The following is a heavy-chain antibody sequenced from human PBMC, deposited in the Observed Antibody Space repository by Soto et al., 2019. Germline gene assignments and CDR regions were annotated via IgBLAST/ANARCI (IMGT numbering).Heavy chain of an antibody. CDR3: VKEKTVMDSGYDAFHV. V-gene: IGHV3-30-3*01. CDR1: GFTFRSFA. Sequence: GGSLRLSCAASGFTFRSFAMHWVRQAPGKGLEWVAIISYDATNKYYGDSVKGRFTISRDNVKNLLYLEMNSLRADDTALYYCVKEKTVMDSGYDAFHVWGLGTMVTVSS. CDR2: ISYDATNK. J-gene: IGHJ3*01. D-gene: IGHD5-12*01.